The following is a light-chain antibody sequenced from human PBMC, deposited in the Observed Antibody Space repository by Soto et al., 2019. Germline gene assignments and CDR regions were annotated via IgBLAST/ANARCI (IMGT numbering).Light chain of an antibody. CDR2: DVS. V-gene: IGKV3-20*01. J-gene: IGKJ1*01. CDR3: QQYGTTPT. CDR1: QTLRSGY. Sequence: EMVLTQSPGTLSLSPGDRATLSCRDTQTLRSGYLAWYQHKPGQAPRXLIYDVSSRTPGTPGRFTGSWSGTDFTLTISRLEPEYFALCYCQQYGTTPTFGQGTKVDIK.